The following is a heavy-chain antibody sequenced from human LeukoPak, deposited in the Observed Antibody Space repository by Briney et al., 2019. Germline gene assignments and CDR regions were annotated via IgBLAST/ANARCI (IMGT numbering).Heavy chain of an antibody. D-gene: IGHD6-19*01. CDR1: GFTFSSYA. CDR2: ISGSGGST. CDR3: AKGDQQWLVRKVDY. V-gene: IGHV3-23*01. Sequence: GGSLRLSCAASGFTFSSYAMGWVRQAPGKGLEWVSAISGSGGSTYYADSVKGRFTISRDNSKNTLYLQMNSLRAEDTAVYYCAKGDQQWLVRKVDYWGQGTLVTVSS. J-gene: IGHJ4*02.